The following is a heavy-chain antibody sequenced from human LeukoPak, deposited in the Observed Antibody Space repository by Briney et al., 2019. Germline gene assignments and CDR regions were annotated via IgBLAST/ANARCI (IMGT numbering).Heavy chain of an antibody. CDR1: GGSIRSYF. CDR2: IYYSGST. J-gene: IGHJ4*02. Sequence: SETLSLTCIDSGGSIRSYFWSWIRQPPGTGVEWIGYIYYSGSTNYNPSLKSRVTISVDTAKNDISLKLSSVTAADTAVYYCARHVYTWNFDYWGQGTQVTVSS. V-gene: IGHV4-59*08. CDR3: ARHVYTWNFDY. D-gene: IGHD1-20*01.